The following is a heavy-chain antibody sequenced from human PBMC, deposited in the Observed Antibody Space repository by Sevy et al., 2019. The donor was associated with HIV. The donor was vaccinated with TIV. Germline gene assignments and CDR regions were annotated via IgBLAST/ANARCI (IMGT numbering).Heavy chain of an antibody. CDR3: TRHSGDYDFWSGAYYYGMDV. D-gene: IGHD3-3*01. CDR2: IRSKANSYAT. Sequence: GGSLRLSCAASGFTFSGSAMHWVRQASGKGLEWVGRIRSKANSYATAYAASVKGRFTISRDDSKNTAYLKMNSLKTEDTAVYYCTRHSGDYDFWSGAYYYGMDVWGQGTTVTVSS. J-gene: IGHJ6*02. CDR1: GFTFSGSA. V-gene: IGHV3-73*01.